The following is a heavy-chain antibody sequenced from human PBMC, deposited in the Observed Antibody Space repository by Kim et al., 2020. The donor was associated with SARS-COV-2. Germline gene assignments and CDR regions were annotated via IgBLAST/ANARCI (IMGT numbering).Heavy chain of an antibody. CDR3: AKSGTGGIRYFDWLLIYYGMDV. D-gene: IGHD3-9*01. CDR2: ISGSGGST. CDR1: GFTFSSYA. V-gene: IGHV3-23*01. Sequence: GGSLRLSCAASGFTFSSYAMSWVRQAPGKGLEWVSAISGSGGSTYYADSVEGRFTISRDNSKNTLYLQMNSLRAEDTAVYYCAKSGTGGIRYFDWLLIYYGMDVWGQGTTVTVSS. J-gene: IGHJ6*02.